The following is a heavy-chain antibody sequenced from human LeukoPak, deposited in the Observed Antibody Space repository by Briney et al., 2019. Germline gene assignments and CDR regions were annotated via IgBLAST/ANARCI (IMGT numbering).Heavy chain of an antibody. CDR1: GFSVTSCA. Sequence: GGSLRLSCAASGFSVTSCAMSWVRDAPGKGLEWVSTVSNSGYNTWYADSVKGRFTISRDISQNTLHLQMSSLRAEDTALYYCARHDGSSFIYYIDHWGQGALVTVSS. D-gene: IGHD1-26*01. V-gene: IGHV3-23*01. CDR3: ARHDGSSFIYYIDH. CDR2: VSNSGYNT. J-gene: IGHJ4*02.